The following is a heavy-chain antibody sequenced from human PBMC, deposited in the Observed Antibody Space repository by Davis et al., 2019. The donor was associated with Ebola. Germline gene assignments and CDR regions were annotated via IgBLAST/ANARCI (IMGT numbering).Heavy chain of an antibody. CDR2: IYYSGST. J-gene: IGHJ6*02. D-gene: IGHD2-8*01. Sequence: PSETLSLTCTVSGGSISSYYWSWIRQPPGKGLEWIGYIYYSGSTNYNPSLKSRVTISVDTSKNQFSLKLSSVTAADTAVYYCATSRGSMVYAIQDDYYYYGMDVWGQGTTVTVSS. CDR3: ATSRGSMVYAIQDDYYYYGMDV. V-gene: IGHV4-59*01. CDR1: GGSISSYY.